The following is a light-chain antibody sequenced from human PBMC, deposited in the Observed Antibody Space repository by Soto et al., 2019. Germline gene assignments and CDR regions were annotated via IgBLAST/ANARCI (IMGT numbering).Light chain of an antibody. CDR3: QQYDVHPKT. CDR1: ENIKNW. CDR2: DAS. J-gene: IGKJ1*01. Sequence: DIQMTQSPSTLSASVGDRVTITCRASENIKNWLAWYQQTAGKAPKVLISDASRLEAGVPSRFSGSGSGTDYTRTFTSLQTDDFGTYYCQQYDVHPKTFGQGSKVEVK. V-gene: IGKV1-5*01.